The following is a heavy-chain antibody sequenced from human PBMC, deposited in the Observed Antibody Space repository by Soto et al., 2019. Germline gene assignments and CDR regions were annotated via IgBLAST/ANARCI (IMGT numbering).Heavy chain of an antibody. CDR3: AKGMASESGGGGSALVYYYGMDV. D-gene: IGHD2-15*01. V-gene: IGHV3-43*01. CDR1: RFTFDDYT. Sequence: GGSLRLSCAASRFTFDDYTMHWVRQAPGKGLEWVSLISSDGGRTYYAASAKGRFTISRHNSKNSLYMPMNSLRPDDTALYYCAKGMASESGGGGSALVYYYGMDVWGQGTIVTVSS. J-gene: IGHJ6*02. CDR2: ISSDGGRT.